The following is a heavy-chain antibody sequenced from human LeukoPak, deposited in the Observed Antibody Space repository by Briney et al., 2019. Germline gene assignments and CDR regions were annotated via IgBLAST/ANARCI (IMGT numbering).Heavy chain of an antibody. J-gene: IGHJ4*02. Sequence: PSETLSLTCTVSGGSISSYYWSWIRQPPGKGLEWIGYIYYSGSTNYNPSLKSRVTLSVDTSKNQFSLKLSSVTAADTAVYYCAGVNGNSYGQFDYWAQGTLVTVPS. D-gene: IGHD5-18*01. CDR1: GGSISSYY. CDR3: AGVNGNSYGQFDY. CDR2: IYYSGST. V-gene: IGHV4-59*01.